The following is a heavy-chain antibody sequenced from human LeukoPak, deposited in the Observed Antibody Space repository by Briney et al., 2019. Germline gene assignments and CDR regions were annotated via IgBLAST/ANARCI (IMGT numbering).Heavy chain of an antibody. CDR3: ARVRARSGSYKYFDY. CDR2: INPNSGGT. V-gene: IGHV1-2*02. D-gene: IGHD1-26*01. Sequence: ASVKVSCKASGYTFTGYYMHWVRQAPGQGLEWMGWINPNSGGTNYAQKFQGRATMTRDTSISTAYMELSRLRSDDTAVYYCARVRARSGSYKYFDYWGQGTLVTVSS. CDR1: GYTFTGYY. J-gene: IGHJ4*02.